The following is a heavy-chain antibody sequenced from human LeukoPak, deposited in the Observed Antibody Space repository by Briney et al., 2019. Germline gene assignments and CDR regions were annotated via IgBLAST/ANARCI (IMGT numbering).Heavy chain of an antibody. CDR2: ISSSSSYI. CDR3: ARDYGDYVVDY. Sequence: PGGSLRLSCEASGFVFSTYTMNWVRQAPGKGLEWVSSISSSSSYIYYADSVKGRFTISRDNAKNSLYLQMNSLRAEDTAVYYCARDYGDYVVDYWGQGTLVTVSS. CDR1: GFVFSTYT. V-gene: IGHV3-21*01. D-gene: IGHD4-17*01. J-gene: IGHJ4*02.